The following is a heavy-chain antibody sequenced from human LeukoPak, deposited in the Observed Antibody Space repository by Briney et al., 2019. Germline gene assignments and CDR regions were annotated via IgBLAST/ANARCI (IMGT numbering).Heavy chain of an antibody. V-gene: IGHV4-39*07. CDR1: GGSIITRSYF. Sequence: SETLSLTCTVSGGSIITRSYFWGWIRQAPGKGLEWIGSIADSGSTYYNPSLKSRVTISVDTSKNQFSLKLSSVTAADTAVYYCARESPDSSGYYGNYWGQGTLVTVSS. CDR3: ARESPDSSGYYGNY. J-gene: IGHJ4*02. D-gene: IGHD3-22*01. CDR2: IADSGST.